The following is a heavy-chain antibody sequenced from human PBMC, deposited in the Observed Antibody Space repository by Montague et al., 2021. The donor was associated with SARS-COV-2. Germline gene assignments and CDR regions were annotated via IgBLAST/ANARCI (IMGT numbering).Heavy chain of an antibody. V-gene: IGHV4-39*01. J-gene: IGHJ4*02. CDR3: ARQSPVTMIVVVISGRFDY. CDR1: GGSISSSSYY. CDR2: IYYSGST. Sequence: SETLSLTRTVSGGSISSSSYYWGWIRQPPGKGLEWIGSIYYSGSTYYXPSLKSRVTISVDTSKNQFSLKLSSVTAADTAVYYCARQSPVTMIVVVISGRFDYWGQGTLVTVSS. D-gene: IGHD3-22*01.